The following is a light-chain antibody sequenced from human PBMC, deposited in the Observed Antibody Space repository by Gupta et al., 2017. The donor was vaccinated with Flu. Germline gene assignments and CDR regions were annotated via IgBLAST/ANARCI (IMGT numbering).Light chain of an antibody. V-gene: IGLV1-40*01. CDR2: ENK. Sequence: QSVLTPPPSVSGAPGQRVTISCTGSSSDIGAGYGVHWYQQFPGTAPKLLIFENKYRPSGVPDRFSGSKSGTSASLAITGLQAEDEADYYCQSFDTRLNVYVFGTGTKVTVL. J-gene: IGLJ1*01. CDR3: QSFDTRLNVYV. CDR1: SSDIGAGYG.